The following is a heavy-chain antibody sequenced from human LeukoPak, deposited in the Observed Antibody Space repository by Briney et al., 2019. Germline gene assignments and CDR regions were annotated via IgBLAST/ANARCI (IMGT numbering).Heavy chain of an antibody. Sequence: SGPTLVKPTQTLTLTCTFSGFSLSTTGVGVGWIRQPPGKALEWLALIYWDDDKRYSPSLKSRLTITQHTSNNQVVLTVTNVEPVDTATYYCAHGGGFDSSGDYFAYWGQGTLGTASS. CDR3: AHGGGFDSSGDYFAY. V-gene: IGHV2-5*02. CDR2: IYWDDDK. J-gene: IGHJ4*02. CDR1: GFSLSTTGVG. D-gene: IGHD3-22*01.